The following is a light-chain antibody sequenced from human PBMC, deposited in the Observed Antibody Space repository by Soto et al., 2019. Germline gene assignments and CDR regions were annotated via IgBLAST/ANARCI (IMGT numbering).Light chain of an antibody. Sequence: DIQMTQSPSSVSASVGDRVTITCRASQGISNWLAWYQQKPGKAPKLLIYSASSSQNGVPSRFSGSGSGTEVTLTITSLQPEDFATYYCQQGTSFPRTFGQGTKVEIK. CDR3: QQGTSFPRT. V-gene: IGKV1-12*01. CDR1: QGISNW. J-gene: IGKJ1*01. CDR2: SAS.